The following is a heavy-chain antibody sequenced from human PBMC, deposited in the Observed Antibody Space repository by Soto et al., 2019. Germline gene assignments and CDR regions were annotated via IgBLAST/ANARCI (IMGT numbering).Heavy chain of an antibody. V-gene: IGHV4-4*07. J-gene: IGHJ6*02. CDR2: VHRGGST. CDR1: GVSISDYY. D-gene: IGHD6-19*01. CDR3: ARDRYGWYPGFDLDV. Sequence: SETLSLTCTVSGVSISDYYWSWIRQPAGKGLEWIGHVHRGGSTNYNPPLDSRVTMSADTSKNQFYLTLRSVTAADTAVYYCARDRYGWYPGFDLDVWGQGTTVTVSS.